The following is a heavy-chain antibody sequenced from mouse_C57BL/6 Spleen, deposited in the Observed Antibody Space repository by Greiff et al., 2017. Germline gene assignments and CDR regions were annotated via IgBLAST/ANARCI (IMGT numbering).Heavy chain of an antibody. J-gene: IGHJ2*01. V-gene: IGHV7-3*01. Sequence: EVKVIESGGGLVQPGGSLSLSCAASGFTFTDYYMSWVRQPPGKALEWLGFIRNKANGYTTEYSASVKGRFTISRDNSQSILYLQMNARRAEDSATYYCARSSHFYFDYWGQGTTLTVSS. CDR1: GFTFTDYY. CDR2: IRNKANGYTT. CDR3: ARSSHFYFDY.